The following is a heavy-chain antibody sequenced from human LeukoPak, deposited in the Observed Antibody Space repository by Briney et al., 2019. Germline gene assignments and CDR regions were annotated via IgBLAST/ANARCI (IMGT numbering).Heavy chain of an antibody. Sequence: GGSLRLSCAASGFTFSSHAMSWVRQAPGKGLEWVSGISGSGGSTYYADSVKGRFTISRDNSKNTLYLQMNSLRAEDTAVYYCAKVFGMFYGSGSYQYFDYWGQGTLVTVSS. CDR2: ISGSGGST. J-gene: IGHJ4*02. V-gene: IGHV3-23*01. CDR1: GFTFSSHA. D-gene: IGHD3-10*01. CDR3: AKVFGMFYGSGSYQYFDY.